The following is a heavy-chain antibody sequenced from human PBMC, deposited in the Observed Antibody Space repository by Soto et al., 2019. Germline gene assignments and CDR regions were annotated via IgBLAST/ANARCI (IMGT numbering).Heavy chain of an antibody. D-gene: IGHD3-10*01. CDR2: IYYSGST. J-gene: IGHJ6*02. Sequence: QVQLQESGPGLVKPSQTLSLTCTVSGGSISSSGYYWSWIRQHPGKGLEWIGYIYYSGSTYYNPSLKSRVTISVDTSKNQFSLKLSSVTAADTAVYYCARARLPYGSGSQYGMDVWGQGTTVTVSS. CDR1: GGSISSSGYY. V-gene: IGHV4-31*03. CDR3: ARARLPYGSGSQYGMDV.